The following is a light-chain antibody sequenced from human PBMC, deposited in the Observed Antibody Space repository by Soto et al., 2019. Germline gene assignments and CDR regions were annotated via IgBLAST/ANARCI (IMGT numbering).Light chain of an antibody. CDR3: QQYNSYSPWT. V-gene: IGKV3-20*01. CDR1: QSVSSSY. CDR2: GAS. Sequence: EIVFTQSPGTLSFSPWERSTLSFMAIQSVSSSYLAWYQQKPGQAPRLLIYGASSRATGIPDRFSGSGSGTEFTLTISSLQPDDFATYYCQQYNSYSPWTFGQGTKVDIK. J-gene: IGKJ1*01.